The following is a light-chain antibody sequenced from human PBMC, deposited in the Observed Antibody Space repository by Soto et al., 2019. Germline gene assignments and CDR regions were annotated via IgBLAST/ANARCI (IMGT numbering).Light chain of an antibody. CDR3: SAYAGSNNFV. V-gene: IGLV2-8*01. J-gene: IGLJ1*01. Sequence: QSALTQPASVSGSPGQSITISCTGTSSDVGSYNYVSWYQQYPGKAPKLMIYEVSQRPSGVPDRFSGSKSGNTASLTVSGLQTEDEADYYCSAYAGSNNFVFGSGTKVTVL. CDR1: SSDVGSYNY. CDR2: EVS.